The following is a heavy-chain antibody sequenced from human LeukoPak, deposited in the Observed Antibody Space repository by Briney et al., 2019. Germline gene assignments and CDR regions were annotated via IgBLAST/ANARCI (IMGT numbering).Heavy chain of an antibody. CDR3: ARRMVAVAGTGVDY. J-gene: IGHJ4*02. CDR2: ISSSSSYI. D-gene: IGHD6-19*01. CDR1: GFTFSSYS. V-gene: IGHV3-21*01. Sequence: GGSLRLSCAASGFTFSSYSMNWVRQAPGKGLEWVSSISSSSSYIYYADSVKGRFTISRDNAKHSLYLQMNSLRADDTAVYYCARRMVAVAGTGVDYWGQGTLVTVSS.